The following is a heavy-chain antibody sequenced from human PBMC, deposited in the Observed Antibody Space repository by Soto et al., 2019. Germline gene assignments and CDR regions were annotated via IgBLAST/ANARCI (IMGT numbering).Heavy chain of an antibody. V-gene: IGHV4-30-4*01. D-gene: IGHD3-22*01. Sequence: PSETLSLTCTVSGGSISSGDYYWSWIRQPPGKGLEWIGYIYYSGSTYYNPSLKSRVTISVDTSKNQFSLKLSSVTAADTAVYYCARDAIYDSSGYYYVNWFDPWGQGTLVTVS. J-gene: IGHJ5*02. CDR3: ARDAIYDSSGYYYVNWFDP. CDR1: GGSISSGDYY. CDR2: IYYSGST.